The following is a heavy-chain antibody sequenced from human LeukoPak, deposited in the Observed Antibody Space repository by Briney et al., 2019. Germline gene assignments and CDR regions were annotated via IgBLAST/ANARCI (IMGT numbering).Heavy chain of an antibody. Sequence: SVKVSCKASGGTFRSYAISWVRQAPGQGLEWMGRIIPIFGTRNYAQKFQGRVTIITDESTSTAYMELSSLRSEDTAVYYCASVASPGFDPWGQGTLVTVSS. J-gene: IGHJ5*02. CDR3: ASVASPGFDP. D-gene: IGHD2-21*01. CDR2: IIPIFGTR. V-gene: IGHV1-69*05. CDR1: GGTFRSYA.